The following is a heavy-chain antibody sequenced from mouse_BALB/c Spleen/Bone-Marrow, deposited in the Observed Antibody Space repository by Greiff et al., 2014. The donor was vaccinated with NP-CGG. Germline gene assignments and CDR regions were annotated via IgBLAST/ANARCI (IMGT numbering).Heavy chain of an antibody. CDR1: GFTFSGFG. D-gene: IGHD1-1*01. J-gene: IGHJ3*01. CDR3: ARPFTTVGAAVFAY. V-gene: IGHV5-6*01. Sequence: EVMLVESGGDLVKPGGSLKLSCAASGFTFSGFGMSWVRQSPDKRLEWVATIGVGGTYTYYPDSVKGRITISRDNAKNTLYLRMSSLKSEDTAMYYCARPFTTVGAAVFAYWGQGTLVTVSA. CDR2: IGVGGTYT.